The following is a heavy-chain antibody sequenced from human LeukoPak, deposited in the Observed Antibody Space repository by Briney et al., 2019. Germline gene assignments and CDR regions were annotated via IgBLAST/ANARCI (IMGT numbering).Heavy chain of an antibody. J-gene: IGHJ4*02. Sequence: PGGSLRLSCAASGFTFSSYWMSWVRQAPGKGLEWVANIKQDGSEKYYVDSVKGRFTISRDNAKNSLYLQMNSLRAEDTAVYYRARAKGFWSGYYKYYFDYWGQGTLVTVSS. CDR2: IKQDGSEK. CDR1: GFTFSSYW. D-gene: IGHD3-3*01. V-gene: IGHV3-7*01. CDR3: ARAKGFWSGYYKYYFDY.